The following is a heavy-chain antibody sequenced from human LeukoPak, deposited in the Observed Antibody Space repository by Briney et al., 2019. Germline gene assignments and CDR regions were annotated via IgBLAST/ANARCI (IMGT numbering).Heavy chain of an antibody. CDR2: IYSGGRT. D-gene: IGHD3-3*01. J-gene: IGHJ4*02. V-gene: IGHV3-53*01. Sequence: GGSLRLSCTASEFTVSSNYMSWVRQAPGRGLEWVSVIYSGGRTYYTDSVKGRFTISRDNSKNALYLQMNSLRAEDTAVYYCAINFRSAYYFFDFWGQGILVTVSS. CDR3: AINFRSAYYFFDF. CDR1: EFTVSSNY.